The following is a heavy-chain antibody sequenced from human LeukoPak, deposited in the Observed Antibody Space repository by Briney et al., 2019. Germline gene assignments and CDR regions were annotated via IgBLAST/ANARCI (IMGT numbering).Heavy chain of an antibody. CDR3: ARVYILSSNWFDP. V-gene: IGHV4-39*01. J-gene: IGHJ5*02. D-gene: IGHD2-21*01. CDR1: GGSISSSSYY. CDR2: IYYSGST. Sequence: SETLSLTCTVSGGSISSSSYYWGWIRQPPGKGLEWIGSIYYSGSTYYNPSLKSRVTISVDTSKNQFSLKLSSVTAADTAVYYCARVYILSSNWFDPWGQGTLVTVSS.